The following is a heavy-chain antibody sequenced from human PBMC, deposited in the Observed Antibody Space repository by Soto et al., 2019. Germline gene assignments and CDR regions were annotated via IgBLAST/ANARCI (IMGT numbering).Heavy chain of an antibody. D-gene: IGHD3-9*01. CDR2: IWYDGSIQ. J-gene: IGHJ4*01. V-gene: IGHV3-33*01. CDR1: GFSFSTYA. Sequence: QVQLVESGGGVVQPEKSLRLSCAASGFSFSTYAMHWVRQAPGKGLEWVAVIWYDGSIQYYADPVKGRFTISRDNSQNTLYLQMNSLRAEDTAVYYCARAAYRLACELTYWGQGTLVTVSS. CDR3: ARAAYRLACELTY.